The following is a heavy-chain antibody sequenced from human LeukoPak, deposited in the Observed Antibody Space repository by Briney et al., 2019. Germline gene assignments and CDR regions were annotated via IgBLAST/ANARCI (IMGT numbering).Heavy chain of an antibody. Sequence: PGGSLRLSCAASGFTFSSYAMSWVRQAPGKGLEWVSAISGSGGSTYYADSVKGRFTISRDNSKNTLYLQMNSLRAEDTAVYYCAKEVSMVRGVRTGVDYWGQGTLVTVSS. CDR1: GFTFSSYA. CDR3: AKEVSMVRGVRTGVDY. V-gene: IGHV3-23*01. J-gene: IGHJ4*02. CDR2: ISGSGGST. D-gene: IGHD3-10*01.